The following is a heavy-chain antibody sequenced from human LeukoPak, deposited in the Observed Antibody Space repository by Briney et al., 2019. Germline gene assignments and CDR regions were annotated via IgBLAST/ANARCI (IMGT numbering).Heavy chain of an antibody. J-gene: IGHJ4*02. CDR3: AATIDYGGYDY. V-gene: IGHV3-74*01. D-gene: IGHD4-23*01. Sequence: GGSLRLSCAASGFTFSDYWMHRVRRGPGEGLVWVSGVHGDGNTINYADSVKGRFTISRDNAKNTLYLQMNSLRAEDTSVYYCAATIDYGGYDYWGQGTLVTVSS. CDR2: VHGDGNTI. CDR1: GFTFSDYW.